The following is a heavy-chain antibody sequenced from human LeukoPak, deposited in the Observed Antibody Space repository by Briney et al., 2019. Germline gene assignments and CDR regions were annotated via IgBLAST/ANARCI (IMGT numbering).Heavy chain of an antibody. V-gene: IGHV3-23*01. CDR2: ISGSGGST. J-gene: IGHJ4*02. CDR3: ARDPVTTGRTPFDY. D-gene: IGHD4-11*01. Sequence: GGSLRLSCAASGFTFSSYAMSWVRQAPGKGLEWVSAISGSGGSTYYADSVKGRFTISRDNSKNTLYLQMNSLRSDDTAVYYCARDPVTTGRTPFDYWGQGTLVTVSS. CDR1: GFTFSSYA.